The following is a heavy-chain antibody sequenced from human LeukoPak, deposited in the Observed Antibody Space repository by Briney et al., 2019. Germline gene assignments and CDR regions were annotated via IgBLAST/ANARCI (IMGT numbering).Heavy chain of an antibody. CDR3: ARDMWFGELEAFDI. Sequence: SETLSLTCTVSGGSISKYYWSWIRQPPGKGLEWIGYIYNSVITNYNPSLKSRVTVSVDTSKNQFSLKLNSVTAVDTAVYYCARDMWFGELEAFDIWGQGTMVTVSS. CDR1: GGSISKYY. CDR2: IYNSVIT. V-gene: IGHV4-59*01. D-gene: IGHD3-10*01. J-gene: IGHJ3*02.